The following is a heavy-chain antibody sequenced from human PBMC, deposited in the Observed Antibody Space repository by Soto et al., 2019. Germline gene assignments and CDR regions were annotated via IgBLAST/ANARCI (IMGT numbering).Heavy chain of an antibody. CDR2: IKEDGSEK. Sequence: SLRLSCAASGFTFSSDWMTWVRQAPGKGLEWVANIKEDGSEKYYVDSVRGRFTIYRDNAEKSLYLQMNSLRAEDTAVYYCARGIQKLDSWGRGITVSVS. CDR3: ARGIQKLDS. J-gene: IGHJ6*02. CDR1: GFTFSSDW. V-gene: IGHV3-7*03. D-gene: IGHD6-13*01.